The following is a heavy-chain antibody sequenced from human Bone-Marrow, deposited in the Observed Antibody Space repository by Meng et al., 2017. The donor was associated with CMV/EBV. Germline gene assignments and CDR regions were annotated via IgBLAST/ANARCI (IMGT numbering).Heavy chain of an antibody. CDR2: IYYSGST. CDR1: GGSFSGYY. V-gene: IGHV4-59*01. Sequence: SETLSLTCAVYGGSFSGYYWSWIRQPPGKGLEWIGYIYYSGSTNYNPSLKSRVTITVDTSKTQLSLKLSSVTAADTAVYYWAIQYDFWSGFMWGQGTLVTVSS. D-gene: IGHD3-3*01. CDR3: AIQYDFWSGFM. J-gene: IGHJ4*02.